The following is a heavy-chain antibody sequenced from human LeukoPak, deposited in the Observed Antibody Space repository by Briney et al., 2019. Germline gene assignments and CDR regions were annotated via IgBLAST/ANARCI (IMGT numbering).Heavy chain of an antibody. CDR2: IYWDDNK. CDR3: AHRRDRGCSGGSCPHFDY. D-gene: IGHD2-15*01. Sequence: SGPTLVNPTQTLTLTCTFSGFSLSTSGVGVAWIRQPPGKALEWLALIYWDDNKRYSPSLKSRLAITKDTSKNQVVLTMTNMDPVDTGTYYCAHRRDRGCSGGSCPHFDYWGQGTLVTVSS. J-gene: IGHJ4*02. CDR1: GFSLSTSGVG. V-gene: IGHV2-5*02.